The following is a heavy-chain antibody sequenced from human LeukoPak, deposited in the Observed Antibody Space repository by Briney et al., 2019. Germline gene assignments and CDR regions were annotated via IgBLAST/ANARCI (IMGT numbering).Heavy chain of an antibody. CDR1: GFTFSSYA. Sequence: PGASLRLSCAASGFTFSSYAMSWVRQAPGKGLEWVSAISGSGGSTYYADSVKGRFTISRDNSKNTLYLQMNSLRAEDTAVYYCAKDRNPGRGWPSTPYFDYWGQGTLVTVSS. J-gene: IGHJ4*02. D-gene: IGHD6-19*01. CDR3: AKDRNPGRGWPSTPYFDY. CDR2: ISGSGGST. V-gene: IGHV3-23*01.